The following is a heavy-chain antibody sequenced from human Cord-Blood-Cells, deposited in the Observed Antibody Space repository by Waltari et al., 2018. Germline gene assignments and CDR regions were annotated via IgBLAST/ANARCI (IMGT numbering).Heavy chain of an antibody. CDR1: GGTFSSYA. CDR3: ARGIAAAAFDY. D-gene: IGHD6-13*01. CDR2: IIPILGIA. J-gene: IGHJ4*02. V-gene: IGHV1-69*10. Sequence: QVQLVQSGAEVKKPGSSVKVSCKASGGTFSSYAISWVLQAPGQGLEWMGGIIPILGIANYAQKVQGRVTITADKSTSTAYMELSSLRSEDTAVYYCARGIAAAAFDYWGQGTLVTVSS.